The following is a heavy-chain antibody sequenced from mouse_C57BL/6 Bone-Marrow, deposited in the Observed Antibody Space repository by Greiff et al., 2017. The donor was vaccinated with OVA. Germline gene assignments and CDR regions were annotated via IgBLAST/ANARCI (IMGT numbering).Heavy chain of an antibody. J-gene: IGHJ2*01. CDR3: ARHGGDYFDY. V-gene: IGHV5-12*01. Sequence: EVKLMESGGGLVQPGGSLKLSCAASGFTFSDYYMYWVRQTPEKRLEWVAYISNGGGSTYYPDTVKGRFTSSRDNAKNTLYLQMSRLKSEDTAMYYCARHGGDYFDYWGQGTTLTVSS. CDR2: ISNGGGST. CDR1: GFTFSDYY.